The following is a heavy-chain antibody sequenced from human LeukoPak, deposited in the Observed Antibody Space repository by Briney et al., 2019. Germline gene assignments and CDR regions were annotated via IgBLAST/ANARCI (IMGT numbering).Heavy chain of an antibody. CDR2: ISGSGGST. J-gene: IGHJ6*04. D-gene: IGHD6-13*01. CDR1: GFTFSSYA. CDR3: ARGIRAAAGKAVDV. Sequence: GGSLRLSCAASGFTFSSYAMSWVRQAPGKGLEWVSAISGSGGSTYYVDSVKGRFTISRDNAKNSLYLQMNSLRAEDTAVYYCARGIRAAAGKAVDVWGKGTTVTVSS. V-gene: IGHV3-23*01.